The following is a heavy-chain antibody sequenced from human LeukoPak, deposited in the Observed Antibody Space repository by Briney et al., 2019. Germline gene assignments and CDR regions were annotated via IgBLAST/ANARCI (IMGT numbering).Heavy chain of an antibody. D-gene: IGHD6-19*01. V-gene: IGHV3-33*01. J-gene: IGHJ4*02. CDR2: IWYDGSKK. Sequence: PGGSLRLSCAASGFTLSRNGMPWVRQAPGKGLEWVGDIWYDGSKKYYADSVKGRFTISRDISKNTVYLQMDSLRAEDTAVYYCARDHSGWYVDYWGQGTLVTVSS. CDR1: GFTLSRNG. CDR3: ARDHSGWYVDY.